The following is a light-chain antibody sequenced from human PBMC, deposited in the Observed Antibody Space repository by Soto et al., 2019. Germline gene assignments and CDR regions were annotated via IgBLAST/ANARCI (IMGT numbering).Light chain of an antibody. CDR3: CSYAGSRYV. CDR1: SSDVGNYNL. CDR2: EVS. J-gene: IGLJ1*01. V-gene: IGLV2-23*02. Sequence: QPVLTQPASVSGSPGQSITISCTGTSSDVGNYNLVSWYQQHPGKAPKLMIYEVSKRPSGVSNRFSGSKSGNTASLTISGLQAEDEADYYCCSYAGSRYVFGTGTKVTVL.